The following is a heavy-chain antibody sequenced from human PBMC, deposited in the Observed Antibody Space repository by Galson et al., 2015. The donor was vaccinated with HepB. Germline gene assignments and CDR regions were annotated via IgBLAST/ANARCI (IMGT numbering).Heavy chain of an antibody. Sequence: SLRLSCAASGFTFSGSAIHWVRQASGKGPEWIGHIRSKATNFAALYVASLKGRFTISRDDSKNVAYLHMWSLKTDDTAVYNCVRSGDFSGYSSRWGQGTLVTVSS. CDR1: GFTFSGSA. CDR2: IRSKATNFAA. V-gene: IGHV3-73*01. D-gene: IGHD6-13*01. CDR3: VRSGDFSGYSSR. J-gene: IGHJ4*02.